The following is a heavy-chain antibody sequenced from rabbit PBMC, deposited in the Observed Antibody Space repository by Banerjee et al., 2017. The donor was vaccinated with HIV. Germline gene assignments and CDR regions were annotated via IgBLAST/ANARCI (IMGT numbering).Heavy chain of an antibody. CDR1: GFDVSSNA. D-gene: IGHD4-1*01. CDR2: IYSSNGDK. Sequence: QSLEESGGDLVKPEGSLTLTCTASGFDVSSNAMCWVRQAPGKGLEWITCIYSSNGDKWYASWAKGRFTISKTSSTTVTLQMTSLTAADTATYFCARDLAGVIGWNFDLWGQGTLVTVS. V-gene: IGHV1S40*01. J-gene: IGHJ4*01. CDR3: ARDLAGVIGWNFDL.